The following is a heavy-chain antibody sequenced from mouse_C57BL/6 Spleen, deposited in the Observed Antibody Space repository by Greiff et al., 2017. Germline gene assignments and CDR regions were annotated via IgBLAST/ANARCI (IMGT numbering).Heavy chain of an antibody. CDR3: ASEGTAFFDY. J-gene: IGHJ2*01. V-gene: IGHV3-6*01. D-gene: IGHD4-1*01. CDR2: ISYDGSN. CDR1: GYSITSGYY. Sequence: EVKLVESGPGLVKPSQSLSLTCSVTGYSITSGYYWNWIRQFPGNKLEWMGYISYDGSNNYNPSLKNRISITRDTSKNQFFLKLNSVTTEDTATYYCASEGTAFFDYWGQGTTLTVSS.